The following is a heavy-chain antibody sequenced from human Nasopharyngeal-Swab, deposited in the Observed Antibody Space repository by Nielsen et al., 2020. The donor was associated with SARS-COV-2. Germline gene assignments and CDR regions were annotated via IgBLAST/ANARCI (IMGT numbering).Heavy chain of an antibody. D-gene: IGHD6-6*01. CDR3: AGLAAHGYFYYYYGMDV. J-gene: IGHJ6*02. CDR2: VYYGGNT. V-gene: IGHV4-39*01. Sequence: RQAPGKGLEWIGSVYYGGNTYYNPSLKSRVTISVDTSKNQFSLKLASGTAADTAVYYCAGLAAHGYFYYYYGMDVWGQGTTVTVSS.